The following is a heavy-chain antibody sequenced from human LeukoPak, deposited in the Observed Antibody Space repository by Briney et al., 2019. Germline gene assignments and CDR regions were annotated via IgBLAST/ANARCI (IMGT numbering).Heavy chain of an antibody. D-gene: IGHD3-22*01. CDR3: ARDRHSSGSLIDY. Sequence: PGGSLRLSCAASGFTFSSYGMHWVRQAPGKGLEWVAFIRYDGSNKYYADSVKGRFTISRDNSKNTLYLQMGSLRAEDMAVYYCARDRHSSGSLIDYWGQGTLVTVSS. CDR2: IRYDGSNK. J-gene: IGHJ4*02. CDR1: GFTFSSYG. V-gene: IGHV3-30*02.